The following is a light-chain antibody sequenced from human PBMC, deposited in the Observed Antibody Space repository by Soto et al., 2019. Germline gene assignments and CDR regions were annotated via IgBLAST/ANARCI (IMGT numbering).Light chain of an antibody. Sequence: EIVLTQSPGTLSLSPGERATLSCRASQSVSSSYLARYQQKPGQAPRLLIYGASSRATGIPDRFSGSGSGTDFTLTISRLEPEDFAVYYCQQYGSSPLVTFGQGTRLEI. V-gene: IGKV3-20*01. CDR1: QSVSSSY. J-gene: IGKJ5*01. CDR3: QQYGSSPLVT. CDR2: GAS.